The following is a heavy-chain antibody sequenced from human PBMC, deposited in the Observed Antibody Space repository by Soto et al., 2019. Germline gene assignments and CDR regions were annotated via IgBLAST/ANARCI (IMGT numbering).Heavy chain of an antibody. CDR3: AKNGQPPYYYYGMDV. CDR2: ISGYNGDT. CDR1: GYTFTRYG. Sequence: QGQLVQSGGEVKKPGASVKVSCKASGYTFTRYGISWVRQAPGQGLEWMGWISGYNGDTKYAQKFQGRVPMTVDTSTTTAYMELRSLTSDDRGVYYCAKNGQPPYYYYGMDVWGQGTTVTVSS. J-gene: IGHJ6*02. D-gene: IGHD2-8*01. V-gene: IGHV1-18*01.